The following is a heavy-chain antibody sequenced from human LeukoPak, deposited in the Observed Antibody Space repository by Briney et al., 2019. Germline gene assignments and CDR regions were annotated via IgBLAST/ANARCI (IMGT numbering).Heavy chain of an antibody. J-gene: IGHJ6*03. CDR1: GFTFGDYA. Sequence: GGSLRLSCTASGFTFGDYAMSWVRQAPGKGLGWVGFIRGKAYGGTTEYAASVKGRFTISRDDSKSIAYLQMNSLKTEDTAVYYCTREYSSSWYGHYYYYMDVWGKGTTVTISS. CDR3: TREYSSSWYGHYYYYMDV. V-gene: IGHV3-49*04. D-gene: IGHD6-13*01. CDR2: IRGKAYGGTT.